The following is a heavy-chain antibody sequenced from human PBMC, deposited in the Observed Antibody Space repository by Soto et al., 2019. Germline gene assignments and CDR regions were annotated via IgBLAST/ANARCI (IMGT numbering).Heavy chain of an antibody. CDR2: IDNDGSST. CDR1: GFTFSSFW. Sequence: GGSLRLSCAASGFTFSSFWMHWVRQAPGKGLVWVSHIDNDGSSTNYADSVKGRFTISRDNSKNTLYLQMNSLRAEDTAVYYCARDKRDLRFLEWSYYFDYWGQGTLVTVSS. J-gene: IGHJ4*02. D-gene: IGHD3-3*01. CDR3: ARDKRDLRFLEWSYYFDY. V-gene: IGHV3-74*01.